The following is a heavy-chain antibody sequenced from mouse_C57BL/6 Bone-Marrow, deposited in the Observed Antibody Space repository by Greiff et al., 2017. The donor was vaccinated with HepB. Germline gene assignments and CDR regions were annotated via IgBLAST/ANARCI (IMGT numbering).Heavy chain of an antibody. D-gene: IGHD2-10*02. CDR1: GFTLSSFG. V-gene: IGHV5-17*02. J-gene: IGHJ4*01. CDR2: ISSGSTTI. Sequence: EVKLMESGGGLVQPGGSRKLSCAVSGFTLSSFGIHWVRQAPEKGLEWVAYISSGSTTIYYAETVKGRFTISKDNPRNTLFLQMTSLRSEDTTMYYCAKYGNYEGYAMDYWGQGTSVTVSS. CDR3: AKYGNYEGYAMDY.